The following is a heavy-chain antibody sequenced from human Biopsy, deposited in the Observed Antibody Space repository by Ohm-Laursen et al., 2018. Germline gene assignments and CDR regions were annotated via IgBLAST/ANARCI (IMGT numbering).Heavy chain of an antibody. CDR2: AYPSGTT. CDR1: GASMTDYF. V-gene: IGHV4-4*07. J-gene: IGHJ5*02. Sequence: GTLSLTCRVSGASMTDYFWSWIWQPAGKGLEWIGRAYPSGTTYYNPSLKGRVTISIDASKNQLSLKVTSVTAADTAVYYCARTPRDSFWSGSYKRGLWFDPWGQGTLVIVSS. CDR3: ARTPRDSFWSGSYKRGLWFDP. D-gene: IGHD3-3*01.